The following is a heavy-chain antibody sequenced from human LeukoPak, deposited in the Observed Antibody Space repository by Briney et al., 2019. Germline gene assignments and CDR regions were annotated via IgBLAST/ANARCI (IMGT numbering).Heavy chain of an antibody. CDR1: GFTFGSYA. CDR3: AQGFSSGWYPY. CDR2: IFGSGGSA. V-gene: IGHV3-23*01. J-gene: IGHJ4*02. Sequence: PGGSLRLSCEASGFTFGSYAMYWVRQAPGKGLEWVAGIFGSGGSAQYADSVKGRFTISRDNSKNTLYLQLTSLRAEDTAVYYCAQGFSSGWYPYWGQGSLVSVSS. D-gene: IGHD6-19*01.